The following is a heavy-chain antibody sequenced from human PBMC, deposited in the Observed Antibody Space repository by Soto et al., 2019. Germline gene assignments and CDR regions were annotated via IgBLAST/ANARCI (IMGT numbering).Heavy chain of an antibody. CDR1: GGSISSYY. Sequence: PSETLSLTCTVSGGSISSYYWTWIRQPAGKGLKWIGRIYTSGSTNYNPSLKSRVTMSVDTSKNQFSLKLSSVTAADTAVYYRARVPAASTGFTVYWGQGTLVTVSS. CDR3: ARVPAASTGFTVY. D-gene: IGHD6-13*01. J-gene: IGHJ4*02. V-gene: IGHV4-4*07. CDR2: IYTSGST.